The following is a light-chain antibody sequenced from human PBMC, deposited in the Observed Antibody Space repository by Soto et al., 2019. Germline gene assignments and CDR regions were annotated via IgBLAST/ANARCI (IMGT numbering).Light chain of an antibody. J-gene: IGLJ3*02. CDR1: NIGSKN. CDR3: QVWDTISDLVV. CDR2: DDR. V-gene: IGLV3-21*02. Sequence: SYELTQPPSVSVAPGQTARITCGGNNIGSKNVHWYQQKPGQAPLLVVYDDRDRPSGIPERFSGSNSGNTASLTISRVEAGDEADYYCQVWDTISDLVVFGGGTQLTVL.